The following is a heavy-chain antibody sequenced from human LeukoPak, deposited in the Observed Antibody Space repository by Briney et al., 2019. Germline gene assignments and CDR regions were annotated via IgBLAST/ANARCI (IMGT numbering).Heavy chain of an antibody. J-gene: IGHJ3*02. CDR1: GFTFSSYG. CDR3: AGINDAFDI. Sequence: GGSLRLSCAASGFTFSSYGMHWVRQAPGKGLEWVAVIWYDGSNKYYADSVKGRFTIPRDNSKNTLYLQMNSLRAEDTAVYYCAGINDAFDIWGQGTMVTVSS. V-gene: IGHV3-33*01. CDR2: IWYDGSNK.